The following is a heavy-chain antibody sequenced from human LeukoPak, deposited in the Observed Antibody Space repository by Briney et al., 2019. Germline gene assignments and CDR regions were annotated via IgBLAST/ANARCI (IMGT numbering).Heavy chain of an antibody. CDR3: AKIYQDIVVVPAAISTLEV. J-gene: IGHJ6*04. Sequence: SETLSLTCAVYGGSFSGYYWSWIRQPPGKGLEWIGEINHSGSTNYNPSLKSRVTISVDTSKNQFSLKLSSVTAADTAVYYCAKIYQDIVVVPAAISTLEVWGKGTMVTVSS. CDR1: GGSFSGYY. D-gene: IGHD2-2*01. V-gene: IGHV4-34*01. CDR2: INHSGST.